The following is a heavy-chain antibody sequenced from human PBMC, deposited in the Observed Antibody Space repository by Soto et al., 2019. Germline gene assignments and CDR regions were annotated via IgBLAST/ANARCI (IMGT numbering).Heavy chain of an antibody. J-gene: IGHJ6*02. Sequence: QVRLQESGPGLVKPSETLSLTCTVSGGSISRYYWCWIRQPPGKGLEWIGYLYTTGSTIYNPSLKSRVTISVDTSKNQFTLRLDSVTAADTAVYYCARALWGDCGAGCYPLDVWGQGTTVTVSS. CDR3: ARALWGDCGAGCYPLDV. CDR1: GGSISRYY. CDR2: LYTTGST. D-gene: IGHD2-21*02. V-gene: IGHV4-59*01.